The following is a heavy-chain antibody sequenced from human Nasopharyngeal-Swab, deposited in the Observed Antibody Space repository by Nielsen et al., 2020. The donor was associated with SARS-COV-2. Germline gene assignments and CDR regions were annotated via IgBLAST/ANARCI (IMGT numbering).Heavy chain of an antibody. CDR2: INPTDGST. J-gene: IGHJ6*02. CDR3: ARVLPFRITGTSGMDV. Sequence: ARQAPGQGLEWMGIINPTDGSTSYAQKFEGRVTMTRVTSTSTVYMELNSLRPEDTAVYYCARVLPFRITGTSGMDVWGQGTTVTVSS. V-gene: IGHV1-46*01. D-gene: IGHD1-7*01.